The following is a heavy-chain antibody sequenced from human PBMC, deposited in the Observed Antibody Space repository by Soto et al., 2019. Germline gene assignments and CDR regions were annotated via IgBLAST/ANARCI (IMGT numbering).Heavy chain of an antibody. Sequence: PSETLSLTCAVYGGSFSGYYWSWIRQPPGKGLEWIGEINHSGSTNYNPSLKSRVTISVDTSKNQFSLKLSSVTAADTAVYYCARGPIVGARGGFGFDSWGQGTLVTV. D-gene: IGHD1-26*01. V-gene: IGHV4-34*01. CDR3: ARGPIVGARGGFGFDS. CDR2: INHSGST. J-gene: IGHJ5*01. CDR1: GGSFSGYY.